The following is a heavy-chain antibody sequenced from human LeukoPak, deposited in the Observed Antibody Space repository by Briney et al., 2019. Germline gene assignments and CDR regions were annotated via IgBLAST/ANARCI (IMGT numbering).Heavy chain of an antibody. J-gene: IGHJ5*02. CDR3: ALDSSGYYILPNWFDP. CDR1: GYTLTELS. CDR2: FDPEDGET. D-gene: IGHD3-22*01. V-gene: IGHV1-24*01. Sequence: ASVKVSCKVSGYTLTELSMHWVRQAPGKGLEWMGGFDPEDGETIYAQKFQGRVTITADESTSTAYMELSSLRSEDTAVYYCALDSSGYYILPNWFDPWGQGTLVTVSS.